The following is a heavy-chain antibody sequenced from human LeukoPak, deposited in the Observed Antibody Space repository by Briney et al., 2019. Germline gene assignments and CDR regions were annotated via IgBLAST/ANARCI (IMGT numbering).Heavy chain of an antibody. J-gene: IGHJ3*01. V-gene: IGHV3-53*01. CDR2: IYANGNT. CDR1: GFTVRSNY. Sequence: GGSLGLSCAASGFTVRSNYMTWVRQAPGKGLEWVSVIYANGNTYYANSVKGRFTISRDNSRNTLYLQMNSLRDEDTAVYYCTRGPEWSRPVGDACDVWGQGTMVTVSS. D-gene: IGHD3-3*01. CDR3: TRGPEWSRPVGDACDV.